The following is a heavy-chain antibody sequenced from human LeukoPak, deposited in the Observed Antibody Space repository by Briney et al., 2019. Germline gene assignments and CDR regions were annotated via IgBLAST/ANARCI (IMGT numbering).Heavy chain of an antibody. CDR3: ARGRDLPAFDI. Sequence: PGRSLRLSCAASGFIFRSYGMHWVRQAPGKGLEWVAAMWNEGSKKYNADSVKGRFTIFRDSSKNTLYLQMDSLRVEDTAVYFCARGRDLPAFDIWGQGTMVTVSS. J-gene: IGHJ3*02. CDR2: MWNEGSKK. V-gene: IGHV3-33*01. CDR1: GFIFRSYG.